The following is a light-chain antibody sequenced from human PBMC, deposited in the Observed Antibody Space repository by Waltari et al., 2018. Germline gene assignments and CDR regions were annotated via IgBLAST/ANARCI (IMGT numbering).Light chain of an antibody. V-gene: IGLV1-47*01. CDR3: AAWDGGVSGPHV. CDR2: RND. CDR1: SPNIGSTY. J-gene: IGLJ1*01. Sequence: QSVLTQPPSASGTPGQRVTISCSGSSPNIGSTYVYWYQHLPGTTPNLLISRNDQRPSGVPDRFSGSKSGTSASLDISGLRSEDEGDYYCAAWDGGVSGPHVFGTGTKVTVL.